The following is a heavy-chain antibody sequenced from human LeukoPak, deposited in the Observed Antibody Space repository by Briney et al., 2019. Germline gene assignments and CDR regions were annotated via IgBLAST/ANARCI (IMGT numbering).Heavy chain of an antibody. CDR2: IIPIFGTA. CDR1: GGTFSSYA. D-gene: IGHD2-2*01. J-gene: IGHJ5*02. Sequence: SVKVSCKASGGTFSSYAISWVRQAPGQGLEWMGGIIPIFGTANYAQKFQGRVTITADESTSTAYMELSSLRSEDTAVYYCARGPVVPAAHYPEDWFDPWGQGTLVTVSS. V-gene: IGHV1-69*13. CDR3: ARGPVVPAAHYPEDWFDP.